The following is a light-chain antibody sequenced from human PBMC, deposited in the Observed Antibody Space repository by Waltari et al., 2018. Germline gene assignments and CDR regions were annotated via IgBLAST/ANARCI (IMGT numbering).Light chain of an antibody. J-gene: IGLJ3*02. CDR1: SSNIGRNT. V-gene: IGLV1-44*01. CDR2: IDN. CDR3: ATWDDSLNGWV. Sequence: QSVLTQPPSASGTPGQRVTISCSGSSSNIGRNTVNWYQQPPGTAPTLLIYIDNERPSGVPDRFSGSKSGTSASLAISGLQSEDEADYHCATWDDSLNGWVFGGGTKLTVL.